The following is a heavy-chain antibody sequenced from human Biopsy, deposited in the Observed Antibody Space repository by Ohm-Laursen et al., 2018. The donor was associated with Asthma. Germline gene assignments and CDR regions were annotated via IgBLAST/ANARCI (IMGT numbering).Heavy chain of an antibody. V-gene: IGHV1-69*01. CDR2: ILPILGTS. CDR3: ATPPVGSISYFDS. Sequence: SSVKVSCKASGGTFSTFTITWVRQAPGQALEWMGGILPILGTSNYAQKFQGRVTIIADESTRTAYMELSSLRSEDTAVYYCATPPVGSISYFDSWGQGTLVTVSS. J-gene: IGHJ4*02. CDR1: GGTFSTFT. D-gene: IGHD1-26*01.